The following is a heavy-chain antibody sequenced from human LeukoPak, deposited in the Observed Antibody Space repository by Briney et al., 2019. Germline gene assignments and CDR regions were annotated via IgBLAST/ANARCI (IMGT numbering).Heavy chain of an antibody. CDR3: ARGFPDIVVIIGTTMDL. J-gene: IGHJ5*02. V-gene: IGHV3-30-3*01. Sequence: PGGSLRLSCAASEFTFSYYAMHWVRQAPGKGLEWVAAISYDGNQKYYANSVRGRFTISRDNFKNTLYLHMSSLRAEDTALYYCARGFPDIVVIIGTTMDLWGQGTLVTVSS. CDR1: EFTFSYYA. CDR2: ISYDGNQK. D-gene: IGHD2-15*01.